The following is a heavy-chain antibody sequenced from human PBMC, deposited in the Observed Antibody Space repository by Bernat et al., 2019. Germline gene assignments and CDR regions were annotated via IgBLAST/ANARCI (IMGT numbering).Heavy chain of an antibody. Sequence: QVQLVESGGGVVQPGRSLRLSCAASGFTFSSYAMHWVRQAPGKGLEWVAVISYDGSNKYYADSVKGRFTISRDNSKNTLYLQMNSLRAEDTAVYYCASSHVRIAIAGPFDYWGQGTLVTVSS. CDR2: ISYDGSNK. V-gene: IGHV3-30-3*01. D-gene: IGHD6-19*01. CDR3: ASSHVRIAIAGPFDY. J-gene: IGHJ4*02. CDR1: GFTFSSYA.